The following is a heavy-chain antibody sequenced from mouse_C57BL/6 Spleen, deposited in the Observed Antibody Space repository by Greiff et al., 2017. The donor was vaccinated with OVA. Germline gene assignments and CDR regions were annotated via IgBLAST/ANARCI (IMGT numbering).Heavy chain of an antibody. V-gene: IGHV2-9-1*01. CDR1: GFSLTSYA. J-gene: IGHJ2*01. D-gene: IGHD1-1*01. CDR2: IWTGGGT. Sequence: VQRVESGPGLVAPSQSLSITCTVSGFSLTSYAISWVRQPPGKGLEWLGVIWTGGGTNYNSALKSRLSISKDNSKSQVFLKMNSLQTDDTARYYCARNRFGTTVVTPLDYWGQGTTLTVSS. CDR3: ARNRFGTTVVTPLDY.